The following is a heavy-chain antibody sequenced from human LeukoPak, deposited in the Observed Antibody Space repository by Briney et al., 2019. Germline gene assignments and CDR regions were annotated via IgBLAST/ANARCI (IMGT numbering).Heavy chain of an antibody. J-gene: IGHJ5*02. CDR3: AKDQGVVGSYDA. V-gene: IGHV3-30*02. CDR1: GFTFSDYW. D-gene: IGHD3-10*01. CDR2: IQYDESLK. Sequence: GGSLRLSCAASGFTFSDYWMNWVRQAPGKGLEWVAFIQYDESLKCYLGSVKGRFATSRDNSKNTVYLQMNSLRVEDTAVYYCAKDQGVVGSYDAWGQGTLVTVSS.